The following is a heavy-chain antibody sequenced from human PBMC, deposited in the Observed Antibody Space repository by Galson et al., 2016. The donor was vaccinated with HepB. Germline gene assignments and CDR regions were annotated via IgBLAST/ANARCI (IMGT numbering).Heavy chain of an antibody. V-gene: IGHV4-34*01. CDR2: INYYGST. CDR1: GDSFSSYY. CDR3: ARLSAGGTNGVDV. Sequence: ETLSLTCSVYGDSFSSYYWSWIRQTPGKGLEWIGEINYYGSTNSDPSLKSRVTISVDTSKNQISLKLNSVSATDTAVYYCARLSAGGTNGVDVWGQGTTVIVSS. D-gene: IGHD1-1*01. J-gene: IGHJ6*02.